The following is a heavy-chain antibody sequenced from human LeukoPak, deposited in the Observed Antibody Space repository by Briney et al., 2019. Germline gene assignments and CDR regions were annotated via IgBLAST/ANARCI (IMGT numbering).Heavy chain of an antibody. J-gene: IGHJ4*02. CDR3: ARGSDYGDY. D-gene: IGHD3-3*01. CDR2: MYYSGRT. CDR1: GGSISSYY. V-gene: IGHV4-59*01. Sequence: PSETLSLTCTLSGGSISSYYWSWIRQPPGKGLEWIGYMYYSGRTNDNPSLKSRVAISINTSKNQFSLRLSSVTAADTAVYYCARGSDYGDYWGQGTLVTVSS.